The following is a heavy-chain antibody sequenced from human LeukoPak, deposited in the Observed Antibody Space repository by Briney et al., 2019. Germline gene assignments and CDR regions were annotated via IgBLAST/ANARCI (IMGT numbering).Heavy chain of an antibody. CDR2: IYSGGTT. V-gene: IGHV3-53*01. CDR1: GFTASTYY. J-gene: IGHJ2*01. CDR3: ERVGDHFHGNLDI. Sequence: QPRGSLRHSCAASGFTASTYYMNCVRQAPGKGLEWVSIIYSGGTTYYADSVKGRFTISRDTSKNTLSLQMNSVRGEDTGVYFCERVGDHFHGNLDIWGRGTLVTVSS. D-gene: IGHD1-14*01.